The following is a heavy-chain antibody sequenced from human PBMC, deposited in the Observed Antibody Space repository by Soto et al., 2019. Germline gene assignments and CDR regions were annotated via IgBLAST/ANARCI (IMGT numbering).Heavy chain of an antibody. CDR2: ISSSRSTI. Sequence: EVQLVESGGGLVQPGGSLRLSYAAYGFTFTSYSMNWIRQAPGKGVEWVSYISSSRSTIYYADSVKGRFTISRDNAKNSLYLQMNSLRAEDTAVCYCARHPERIAQIGWFDPWGQGTLVTVSS. V-gene: IGHV3-48*01. J-gene: IGHJ5*02. CDR1: GFTFTSYS. D-gene: IGHD6-13*01. CDR3: ARHPERIAQIGWFDP.